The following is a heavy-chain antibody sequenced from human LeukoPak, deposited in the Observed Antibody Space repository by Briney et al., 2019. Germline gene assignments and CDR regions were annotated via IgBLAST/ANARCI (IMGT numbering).Heavy chain of an antibody. CDR1: GGTFSSYA. J-gene: IGHJ4*02. V-gene: IGHV1-69*04. CDR3: ARLGCSSTSCYFDY. D-gene: IGHD2-2*01. CDR2: IIPILGIA. Sequence: GSSVKVSCKASGGTFSSYAIIWVRQAPGQGLEWMGRIIPILGIANYAQKFQGRVTITADKSTSTAYMELSSLRSEDTAVYYCARLGCSSTSCYFDYWGQGTLVTVSS.